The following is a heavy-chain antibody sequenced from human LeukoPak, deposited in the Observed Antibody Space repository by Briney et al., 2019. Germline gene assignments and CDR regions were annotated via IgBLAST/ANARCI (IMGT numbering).Heavy chain of an antibody. CDR3: ARASRDGYNQNFDH. CDR1: GYDFSTYW. Sequence: GESLKISCKGLGYDFSTYWNAWVRQRPGKGLEWMGIIYPGGSETRYDPSFQGQVTISADRSTSTAYLQWSNLRASDTAMYYCARASRDGYNQNFDHWGQGTLVTVSS. V-gene: IGHV5-51*01. D-gene: IGHD5-24*01. J-gene: IGHJ4*02. CDR2: IYPGGSET.